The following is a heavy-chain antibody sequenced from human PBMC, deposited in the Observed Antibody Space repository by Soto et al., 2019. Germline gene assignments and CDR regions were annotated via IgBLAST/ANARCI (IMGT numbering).Heavy chain of an antibody. CDR2: IGTAGDT. J-gene: IGHJ4*02. D-gene: IGHD6-13*01. Sequence: GGSLRLSCAASGFTFSSYDMHWVRQATGKGLEWVSAIGTAGDTYYPGSVKGRFTISRENAKNSLYLQMNSLRAGDTAVYYCARATIAAAGNYYFDYWGQGTLVTVSS. CDR1: GFTFSSYD. CDR3: ARATIAAAGNYYFDY. V-gene: IGHV3-13*04.